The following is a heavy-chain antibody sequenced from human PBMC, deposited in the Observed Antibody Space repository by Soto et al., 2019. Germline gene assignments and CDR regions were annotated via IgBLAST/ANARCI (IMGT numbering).Heavy chain of an antibody. CDR3: ARAAVEDGYYYGMDV. V-gene: IGHV1-69*13. J-gene: IGHJ6*02. D-gene: IGHD1-1*01. CDR1: GGTFSSYA. CDR2: IIPIFGTA. Sequence: SVKVSCKAPGGTFSSYAISWVRQAPGQGLEWMGGIIPIFGTANYAQKFQSRVTITADESTSTAYMELSSLRSEDTAVYYCARAAVEDGYYYGMDVWGQGTTVTVSS.